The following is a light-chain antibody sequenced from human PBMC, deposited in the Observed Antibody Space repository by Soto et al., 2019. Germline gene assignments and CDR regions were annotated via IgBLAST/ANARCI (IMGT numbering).Light chain of an antibody. V-gene: IGKV3-20*01. J-gene: IGKJ5*01. CDR1: QSIGGF. CDR2: EAS. CDR3: QVYGQSSPLT. Sequence: PATGSFSPVERAPLFCSASQSIGGFLAWYQQRPGQAPRLLIYEASNRPTGIPDRFTGSGSGTDFTLTISRLEPEDFAVYYCQVYGQSSPLTFGQGTLLEVK.